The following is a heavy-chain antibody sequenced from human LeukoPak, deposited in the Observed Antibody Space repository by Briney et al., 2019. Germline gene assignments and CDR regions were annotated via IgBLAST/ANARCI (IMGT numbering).Heavy chain of an antibody. J-gene: IGHJ5*02. Sequence: SVKVSCKASGGTFSSYAISWVRQAPGQGLEWMGGIIPIFGTANYAQKFQGRVTITADESTSTAYMGLSSLRSEDTTVYYCARVVKFWSGMELDLTRNWFDPWGQGTLVTVSS. CDR3: ARVVKFWSGMELDLTRNWFDP. V-gene: IGHV1-69*13. D-gene: IGHD3-3*01. CDR2: IIPIFGTA. CDR1: GGTFSSYA.